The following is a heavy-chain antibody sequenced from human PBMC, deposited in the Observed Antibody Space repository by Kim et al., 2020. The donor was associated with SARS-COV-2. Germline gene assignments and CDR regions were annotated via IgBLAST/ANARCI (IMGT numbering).Heavy chain of an antibody. Sequence: GGSLRLSCTASEFALNKYTMSWVRQAPEKGLEWVSAITNRGSRYYADSVKGRFTISRDNSKNTLYLQMNSLRVEDTALYYCTEAPYVKWGQGTLVTVSS. CDR3: TEAPYVK. V-gene: IGHV3-23*01. CDR1: EFALNKYT. D-gene: IGHD3-16*01. J-gene: IGHJ1*01. CDR2: ITNRGSR.